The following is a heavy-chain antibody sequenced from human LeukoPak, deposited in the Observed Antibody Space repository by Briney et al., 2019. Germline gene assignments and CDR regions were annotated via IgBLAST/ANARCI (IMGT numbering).Heavy chain of an antibody. V-gene: IGHV4-39*01. Sequence: PSETLSLTCTVSGGSISSSSYYWGWIRQPPGKGLEWIGSIYYSGSTYYNPSLKSRVTISVDTSKNQFSLKLSSVTVADTAVYYCARRREQWLWASYYFDYWGQGTLVTVSS. J-gene: IGHJ4*02. CDR1: GGSISSSSYY. CDR2: IYYSGST. CDR3: ARRREQWLWASYYFDY. D-gene: IGHD6-19*01.